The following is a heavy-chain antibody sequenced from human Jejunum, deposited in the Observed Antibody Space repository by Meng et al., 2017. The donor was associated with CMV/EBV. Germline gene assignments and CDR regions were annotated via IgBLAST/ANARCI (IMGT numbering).Heavy chain of an antibody. V-gene: IGHV3-74*01. D-gene: IGHD2-2*01. CDR2: ISTDGSST. CDR1: FTFSNHS. CDR3: AKRDCTSSSCHYYFDY. J-gene: IGHJ4*02. Sequence: FTFSNHSMHWVRQAPGKGLVWVARISTDGSSTSYANSVKGRFTISRDNAMNTLYLQMNSLRAEDTAVYYCAKRDCTSSSCHYYFDYWGQGTLVTVSS.